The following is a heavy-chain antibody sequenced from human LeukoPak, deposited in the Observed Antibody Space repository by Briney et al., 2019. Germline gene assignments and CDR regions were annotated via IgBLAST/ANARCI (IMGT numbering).Heavy chain of an antibody. Sequence: GRSLRLSCAASGFTFSSYGMHWVRQAPGKGLEWVAVISYDGSNKYYADSVKGRFTISRDNSKNTLYLQMNSLRAEDTAVYYCAKGVGGSSRYTFDIWGQGTMVTVSS. CDR3: AKGVGGSSRYTFDI. CDR1: GFTFSSYG. V-gene: IGHV3-30*18. CDR2: ISYDGSNK. D-gene: IGHD6-13*01. J-gene: IGHJ3*02.